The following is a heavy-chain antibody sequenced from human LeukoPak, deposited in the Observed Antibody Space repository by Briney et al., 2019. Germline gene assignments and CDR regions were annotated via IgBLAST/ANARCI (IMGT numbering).Heavy chain of an antibody. CDR1: GGSISSGSYY. D-gene: IGHD2-2*01. Sequence: SETLSLTCTVSGGSISSGSYYWGWIRQPAGRGLEWIVRIYTSGSTNYNPSLKSRITISVNTTKNQFSLKLSSVPAADPAVYYCARDIVVVPDANYYYYYGMDVWGQGTTVTVSS. V-gene: IGHV4-61*02. CDR2: IYTSGST. J-gene: IGHJ6*02. CDR3: ARDIVVVPDANYYYYYGMDV.